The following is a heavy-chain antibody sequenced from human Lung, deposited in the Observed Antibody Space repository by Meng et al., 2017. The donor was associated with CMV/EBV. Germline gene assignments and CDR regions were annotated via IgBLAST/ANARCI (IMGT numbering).Heavy chain of an antibody. Sequence: ASVXVSXKASGYTFTDYYMHWVRQAPGQGLEWMGWINPNSGGTKYAQKFHDSVTMTRDTSISTAYMELRRLTSDDSAVYYCATLPPVAARYYYNGFDVWGQGNXV. V-gene: IGHV1-2*02. CDR2: INPNSGGT. CDR3: ATLPPVAARYYYNGFDV. D-gene: IGHD6-19*01. CDR1: GYTFTDYY. J-gene: IGHJ6*01.